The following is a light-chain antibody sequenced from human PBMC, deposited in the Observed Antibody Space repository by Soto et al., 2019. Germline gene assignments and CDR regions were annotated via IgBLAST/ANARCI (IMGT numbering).Light chain of an antibody. CDR2: WAS. V-gene: IGKV4-1*01. CDR3: QQFGSSIPHT. Sequence: DIVMTQSPDSLAVSLGERATINCKSSQSLLYNSNNKNYLAWYQQKPGQPPKLLIYWASTRESGVPERFSGSGSGTDFTLTISSLQAEDVAVYYCQQFGSSIPHTFGQGTKLEIK. CDR1: QSLLYNSNNKNY. J-gene: IGKJ2*01.